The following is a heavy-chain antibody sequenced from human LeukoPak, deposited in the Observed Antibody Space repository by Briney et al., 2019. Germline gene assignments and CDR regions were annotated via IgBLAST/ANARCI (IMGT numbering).Heavy chain of an antibody. D-gene: IGHD2-21*02. CDR1: GYTFTSYG. Sequence: GASVKVSCKASGYTFTSYGISWVRQAPGQGLEWMGWISAYNGNTNYAQKLQGRVTMTTDTSTSTAYMELRSLRSDDTAVYYCARDLHPDCGGDCLKGYWGQGTLVTVSS. J-gene: IGHJ4*02. CDR3: ARDLHPDCGGDCLKGY. CDR2: ISAYNGNT. V-gene: IGHV1-18*01.